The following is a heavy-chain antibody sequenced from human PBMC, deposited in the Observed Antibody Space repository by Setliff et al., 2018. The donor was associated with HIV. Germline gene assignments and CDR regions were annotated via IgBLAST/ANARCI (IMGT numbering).Heavy chain of an antibody. CDR1: GYSFTKYV. V-gene: IGHV1-3*01. CDR2: INAGNDNT. Sequence: ASVKVSCKASGYSFTKYVMHWVRQAPGQRLEWMGWINAGNDNTKYSQKFQGRVTMTRNTSISTAYMELSSLISEDTAVYYCARDRGLRGMLLSSKELGFYCMDVWGKGTAVTVSS. CDR3: ARDRGLRGMLLSSKELGFYCMDV. D-gene: IGHD1-26*01. J-gene: IGHJ6*03.